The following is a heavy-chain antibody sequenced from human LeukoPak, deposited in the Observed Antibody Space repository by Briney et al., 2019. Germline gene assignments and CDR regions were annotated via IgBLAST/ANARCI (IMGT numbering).Heavy chain of an antibody. CDR1: GDSLNSYY. D-gene: IGHD6-25*01. Sequence: SETQSLTCTVSGDSLNSYYWSWIRQPPGEGQQWIGYIFYSGSSNYNAALRSRVAISVDTSKNQFSLKLTSVTAADTAVYYCAGRAARAFDYWGQGILVNVSS. V-gene: IGHV4-59*01. CDR2: IFYSGSS. CDR3: AGRAARAFDY. J-gene: IGHJ4*02.